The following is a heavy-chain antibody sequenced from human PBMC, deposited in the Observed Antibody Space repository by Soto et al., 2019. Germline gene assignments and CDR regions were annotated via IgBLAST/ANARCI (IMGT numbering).Heavy chain of an antibody. V-gene: IGHV4-39*01. CDR2: IYYSGST. J-gene: IGHJ5*02. CDR1: GGSISSSSYY. D-gene: IGHD3-22*01. CDR3: ARLGGYYQALDT. Sequence: SETLSLTCTVSGGSISSSSYYWGWIRQPPGKGLEWIGSIYYSGSTYYNASVKSRVIISVDTSKNQFSLKLSSVTAADTAVYYCARLGGYYQALDTWGLGTLVTVSS.